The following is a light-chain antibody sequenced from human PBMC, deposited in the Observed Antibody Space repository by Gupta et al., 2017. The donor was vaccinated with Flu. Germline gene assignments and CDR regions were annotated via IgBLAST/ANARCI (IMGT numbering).Light chain of an antibody. Sequence: GQAATITGSGDDLKKKSVCWYQQKPGQPPILVIYNETKRPSRIPGRFSGSGSGTTATLTIRGTQAADEADYHCQVGDSATNHFVFGGGTKLTVL. CDR3: QVGDSATNHFV. V-gene: IGLV3-1*01. CDR1: DLKKKS. J-gene: IGLJ2*01. CDR2: NET.